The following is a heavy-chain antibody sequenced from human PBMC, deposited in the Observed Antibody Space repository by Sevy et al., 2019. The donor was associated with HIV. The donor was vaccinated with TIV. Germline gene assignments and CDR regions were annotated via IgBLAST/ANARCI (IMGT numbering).Heavy chain of an antibody. CDR2: ISCDGSNK. CDR1: GFIFSNYA. CDR3: AKSDRVGATRGGLDY. V-gene: IGHV3-30*18. Sequence: GGSLRLSCAASGFIFSNYAMHWVRQAPGKGLEWVAVISCDGSNKYYADSVKGRFTISRDNSKNTLCLQMNSLRAEDTAVYYSAKSDRVGATRGGLDYWGQGTLVTVSS. D-gene: IGHD1-26*01. J-gene: IGHJ4*02.